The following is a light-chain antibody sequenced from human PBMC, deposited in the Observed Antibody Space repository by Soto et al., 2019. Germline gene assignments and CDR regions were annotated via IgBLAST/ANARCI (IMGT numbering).Light chain of an antibody. CDR1: KLGDKY. CDR2: QDS. V-gene: IGLV3-1*01. Sequence: SYELTQPPSVSVSPGQTASITCSGDKLGDKYACWYQQKPGQSPVLVIYQDSKRPSGIPERFSGSNSGNTATLTISGTQAMEEADYNCQAWDSSVVFGGGTKQNVL. CDR3: QAWDSSVV. J-gene: IGLJ2*01.